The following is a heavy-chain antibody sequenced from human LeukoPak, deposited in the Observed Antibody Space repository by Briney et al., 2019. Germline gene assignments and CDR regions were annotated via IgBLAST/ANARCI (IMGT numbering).Heavy chain of an antibody. CDR3: ARGPTGPSDV. Sequence: NASETLSLTCAVYGGSFSGYYWSWIRQPPGKGLEWIGEINHSGSTHYNPSLKSRVTMSEDTSKNQFSLKLSSVTAADTAVYYCARGPTGPSDVWGKGTTVTVSS. V-gene: IGHV4-34*01. CDR1: GGSFSGYY. CDR2: INHSGST. J-gene: IGHJ6*04.